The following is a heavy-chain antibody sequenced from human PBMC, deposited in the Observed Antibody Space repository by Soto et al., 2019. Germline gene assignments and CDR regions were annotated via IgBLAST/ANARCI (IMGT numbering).Heavy chain of an antibody. CDR3: ARVPKGYTKINWNHPRFDP. V-gene: IGHV1-8*01. D-gene: IGHD1-1*01. CDR1: GYTFTSYD. J-gene: IGHJ5*02. CDR2: MNPNSGNT. Sequence: ASVKVSCKASGYTFTSYDINWVRQATGQGLEWMGWMNPNSGNTGYAQKFQGRVTMTRNTSISTAYMELSSLRSEDTAVYYCARVPKGYTKINWNHPRFDPWGQGTLVTVSS.